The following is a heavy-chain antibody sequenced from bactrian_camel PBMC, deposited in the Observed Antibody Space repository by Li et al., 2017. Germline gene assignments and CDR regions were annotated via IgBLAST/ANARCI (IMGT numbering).Heavy chain of an antibody. J-gene: IGHJ6*01. CDR3: AADRALDDDCYVGSLYTDFAY. CDR2: ISDDSRAT. V-gene: IGHV3S6*01. CDR1: GFTFNNYG. D-gene: IGHD3*01. Sequence: HVQLVESGGGLVQPGESLRLSCAASGFTFNNYGMNWVRQAPGKGLEWVASISDDSRATQYKDFLEARFTISRDNAKNTLYLQMDSLKPEDTAMYYCAADRALDDDCYVGSLYTDFAYWGQGTQVTVS.